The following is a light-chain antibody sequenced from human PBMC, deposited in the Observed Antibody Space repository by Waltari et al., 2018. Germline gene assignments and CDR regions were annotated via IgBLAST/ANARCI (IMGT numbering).Light chain of an antibody. CDR3: QHFENLPLT. CDR2: EAS. Sequence: DIQMTQSPSSLSASVGDRVTISCQASQDITNNLKWYKQKPGQAPKLLIYEASTLHTGVPSRFRGRGYGTDFTLIISRLQPEDVATYYCQHFENLPLTFGGGTKVEIK. CDR1: QDITNN. J-gene: IGKJ4*01. V-gene: IGKV1-33*01.